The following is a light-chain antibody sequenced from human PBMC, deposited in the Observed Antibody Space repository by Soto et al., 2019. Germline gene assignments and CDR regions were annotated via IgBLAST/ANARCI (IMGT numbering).Light chain of an antibody. V-gene: IGKV3-11*01. Sequence: EIVLKQSPGTLSLSPGERATLSCRASQSVNNYLAWYQQKPGQAPRLLIFDATNRATGIPARFSGSGSGTDFTLTISSLEAEDFGVYYCQQYGSWLWLTFGRGTRVEIK. CDR1: QSVNNY. CDR3: QQYGSWLWLT. CDR2: DAT. J-gene: IGKJ5*01.